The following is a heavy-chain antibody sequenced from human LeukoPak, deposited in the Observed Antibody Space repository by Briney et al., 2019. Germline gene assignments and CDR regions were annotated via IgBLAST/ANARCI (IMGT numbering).Heavy chain of an antibody. V-gene: IGHV3-64*01. J-gene: IGHJ4*02. D-gene: IGHD6-19*01. CDR3: ARSYSSGWYSYY. Sequence: PGGSLRLSCAASGFTFSSYAMHWVRQAPGKGLEYVSAISSNGGSTYYANSVKGRFTISRDNSKNTLYLQMGSPRAEDMAVYYCARSYSSGWYSYYWGQGTLVTVSS. CDR1: GFTFSSYA. CDR2: ISSNGGST.